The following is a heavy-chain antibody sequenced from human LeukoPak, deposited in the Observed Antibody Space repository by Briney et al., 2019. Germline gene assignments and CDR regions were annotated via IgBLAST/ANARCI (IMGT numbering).Heavy chain of an antibody. CDR1: GFTFSSYA. CDR3: AKESGGYDSFYYYGMDV. V-gene: IGHV3-23*01. CDR2: ISGSGGST. D-gene: IGHD5-12*01. Sequence: GGSLRLSCAASGFTFSSYAMSWVRQAPGKGLEWVSAISGSGGSTYYADSVKGRFTISRDNAKNSLYLQMNSLRAEDTALYYCAKESGGYDSFYYYGMDVWGQGTTVTVSS. J-gene: IGHJ6*02.